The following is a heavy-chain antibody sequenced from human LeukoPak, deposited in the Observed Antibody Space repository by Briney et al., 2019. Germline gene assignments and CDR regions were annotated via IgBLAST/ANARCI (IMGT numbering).Heavy chain of an antibody. CDR2: INPSGDST. J-gene: IGHJ4*02. Sequence: ASVKVSFKASGYPFTSYDMHWVRQAPGQGLEWMGIINPSGDSTSYAQKFQGRVTMTSDTSTSTVYMELSSLRSEDTAVYYCASVLYCGADCYSGRYFFDYWGQGTLVTVSS. CDR3: ASVLYCGADCYSGRYFFDY. CDR1: GYPFTSYD. D-gene: IGHD2-21*02. V-gene: IGHV1-46*01.